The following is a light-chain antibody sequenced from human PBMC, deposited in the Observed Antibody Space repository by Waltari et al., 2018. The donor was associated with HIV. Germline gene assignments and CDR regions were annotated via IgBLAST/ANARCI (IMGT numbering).Light chain of an antibody. Sequence: DIVMTQSPDSPAVSLGERATINCKSSQSVLYSSNNQNYLTWYQQKPGQPPKLLIYWASTRESGVPDRFSGSGSGTDFTLTISSLQAEDVAVYYCQQYYGSPLTFGGGTKVEIK. J-gene: IGKJ4*01. CDR1: QSVLYSSNNQNY. CDR2: WAS. CDR3: QQYYGSPLT. V-gene: IGKV4-1*01.